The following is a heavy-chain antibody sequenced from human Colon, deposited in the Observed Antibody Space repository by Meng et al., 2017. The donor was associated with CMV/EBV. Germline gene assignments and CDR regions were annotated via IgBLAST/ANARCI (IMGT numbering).Heavy chain of an antibody. CDR2: INPNSGGT. J-gene: IGHJ4*02. CDR3: ARESSGWFDY. CDR1: GYTFTGYY. D-gene: IGHD6-19*01. V-gene: IGHV1-2*02. Sequence: ASVKVSCKASGYTFTGYYMHWVRQAPGQGLEWMGWINPNSGGTKYAQKFQGRVTMTRDTSISTAYMELSRLSSDDTAVYYRARESSGWFDYWGQETLVTVSS.